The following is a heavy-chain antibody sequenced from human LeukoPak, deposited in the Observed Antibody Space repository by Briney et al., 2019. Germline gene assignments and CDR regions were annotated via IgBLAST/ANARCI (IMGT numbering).Heavy chain of an antibody. D-gene: IGHD3-10*01. J-gene: IGHJ3*02. CDR1: GFTVSSNY. V-gene: IGHV3-30-3*01. CDR3: ARARDEGDAFDI. CDR2: ISYDGSNK. Sequence: GGSLRLSCAASGFTVSSNYMSWVRQAPGKGLEWVAVISYDGSNKYYADSVKGRFTISRDNSKNTLYLQMNSLRAEDTAVYYCARARDEGDAFDIWGQGTMVTVSS.